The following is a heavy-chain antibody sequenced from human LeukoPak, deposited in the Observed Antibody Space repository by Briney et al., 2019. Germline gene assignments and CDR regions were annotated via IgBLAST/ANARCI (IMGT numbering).Heavy chain of an antibody. J-gene: IGHJ4*02. Sequence: PSETLSLTCTVSGGSISSYYWIWIRQPPGKGLEWIGYIHYSGSTNYNPSLKSRVTISVDTSKNQFSLRLSSVTAADTAVYYCAKVSVVAAEFDYWGRGTLVTVSS. D-gene: IGHD2-2*01. CDR2: IHYSGST. CDR1: GGSISSYY. CDR3: AKVSVVAAEFDY. V-gene: IGHV4-59*01.